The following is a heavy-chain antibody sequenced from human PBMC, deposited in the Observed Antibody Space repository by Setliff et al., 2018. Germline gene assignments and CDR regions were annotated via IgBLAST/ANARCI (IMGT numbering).Heavy chain of an antibody. V-gene: IGHV3-20*04. CDR2: INWSGAGT. CDR3: ARGGVAATAPNGL. J-gene: IGHJ1*01. Sequence: PGGSLRLSCAASGFTFDDYGMAWVRQAPGKGLEWVSGINWSGAGTGYADSVKGRFTISRDNTNNSLYLQMNNLRVEDTALYYCARGGVAATAPNGLWGQGTPVTVSS. D-gene: IGHD6-13*01. CDR1: GFTFDDYG.